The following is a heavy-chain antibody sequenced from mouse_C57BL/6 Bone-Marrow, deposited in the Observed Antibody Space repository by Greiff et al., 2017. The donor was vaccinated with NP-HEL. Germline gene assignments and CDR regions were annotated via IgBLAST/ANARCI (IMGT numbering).Heavy chain of an antibody. CDR2: IDPSDSYT. D-gene: IGHD1-1*01. CDR1: GYTFTSYW. CDR3: ARLSSARYFED. J-gene: IGHJ2*01. Sequence: VQLQQPGAELVKPGASVKLSCKASGYTFTSYWMQWVKQRPGQGLEWIGEIDPSDSYTNYNQKFTGKATLTVDTSSSTAYMQLSSLTSEDSAVYGCARLSSARYFEDWGQGTTLTVSS. V-gene: IGHV1-50*01.